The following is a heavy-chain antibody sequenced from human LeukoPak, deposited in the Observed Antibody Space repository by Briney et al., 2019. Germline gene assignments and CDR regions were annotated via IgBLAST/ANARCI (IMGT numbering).Heavy chain of an antibody. CDR2: IYYSGST. CDR1: GGSISSYY. CDR3: ARDTRLGDYDAFDI. Sequence: SETLSLTCTVSGGSISSYYWRWIRQPPAKGLEWIGYIYYSGSTNYNPSLKSRVTISVDTSKNQFSLKLSSVTAADTAVYYCARDTRLGDYDAFDIWGQGTMVTVSS. V-gene: IGHV4-59*01. D-gene: IGHD4-17*01. J-gene: IGHJ3*02.